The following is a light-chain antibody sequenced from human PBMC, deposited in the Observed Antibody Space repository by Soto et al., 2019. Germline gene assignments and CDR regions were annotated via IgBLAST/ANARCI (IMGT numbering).Light chain of an antibody. J-gene: IGLJ2*01. CDR1: SGSVSTSYY. V-gene: IGLV8-61*01. Sequence: QTVVTQEPSFSVSPGGTVTLTCGLSSGSVSTSYYPSWYQQTPGQAPRTLIYSTNTRSSGVPDRFSGSILGNKAALTITGAQADDESDYYCVLYIGSGSLVFGGGTQLTVL. CDR3: VLYIGSGSLV. CDR2: STN.